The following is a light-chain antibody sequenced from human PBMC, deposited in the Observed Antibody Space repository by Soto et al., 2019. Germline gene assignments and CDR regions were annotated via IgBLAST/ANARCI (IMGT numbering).Light chain of an antibody. J-gene: IGLJ3*02. CDR1: SSDIGAYNY. Sequence: QSALIQPASVSGSPGQSITISCTGTSSDIGAYNYVSWYQPHAGKAPKLIIYDITNRPSGVSTRFSGSRSGYTASLTISWLRLEDEGFYSCCSFTTTNTIVFGGGTKLTVL. CDR2: DIT. V-gene: IGLV2-14*03. CDR3: CSFTTTNTIV.